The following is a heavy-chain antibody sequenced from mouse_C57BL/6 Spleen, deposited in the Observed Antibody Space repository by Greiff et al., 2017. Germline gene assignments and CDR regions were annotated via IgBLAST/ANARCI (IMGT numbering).Heavy chain of an antibody. CDR1: GYAFSSSW. Sequence: VKLVESGPELVKPGASVKISCKASGYAFSSSWMNWVKQRPGKGLEWIGRIYPGDGDTNYNGKFKGKATLTADKSSSTAYMQLSSLTSEDSAVYFCASGITTVPWFAYWGQGTLVTVSA. V-gene: IGHV1-82*01. J-gene: IGHJ3*01. CDR2: IYPGDGDT. CDR3: ASGITTVPWFAY. D-gene: IGHD1-1*01.